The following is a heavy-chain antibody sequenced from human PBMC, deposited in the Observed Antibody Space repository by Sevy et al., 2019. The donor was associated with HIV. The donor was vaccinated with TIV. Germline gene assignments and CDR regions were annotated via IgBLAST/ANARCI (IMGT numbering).Heavy chain of an antibody. CDR3: ARESVVVAAPNSHLDI. V-gene: IGHV3-11*01. CDR1: GFTFSDYY. D-gene: IGHD2-15*01. Sequence: GGSLRLSCAASGFTFSDYYMSWIRQAPGKGLEWVSYISSSGSTIYYADSVKGRFTISRDNAKNSLYLQMNSLRAEDTAVYYCARESVVVAAPNSHLDIRGQGTMVTVSS. CDR2: ISSSGSTI. J-gene: IGHJ3*02.